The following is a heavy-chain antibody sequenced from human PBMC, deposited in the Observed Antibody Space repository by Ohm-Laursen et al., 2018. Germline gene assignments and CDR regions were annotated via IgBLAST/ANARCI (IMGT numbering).Heavy chain of an antibody. Sequence: ASVKVSCKASGYTFTSYYMHWVRQAPGQGLEWMGIINTGGGSTSHAQKFQGRLTMTRDTSTSTVYMELSSLRSEDTAMYYCARGQPIDFWGQGTLVTVSS. V-gene: IGHV1-46*01. CDR2: INTGGGST. CDR1: GYTFTSYY. CDR3: ARGQPIDF. J-gene: IGHJ4*02.